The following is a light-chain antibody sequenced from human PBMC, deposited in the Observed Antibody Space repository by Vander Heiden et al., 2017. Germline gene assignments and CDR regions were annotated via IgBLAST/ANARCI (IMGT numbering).Light chain of an antibody. V-gene: IGKV4-1*01. CDR3: QQYYSTPLT. Sequence: IVMTLSPDSLTVSLGARATINCKSSQSLLYRSNNKNYLAWYQQKPGQPPKLLIYWASARESGVPDRFSGSGSGTDFTLTISSLQAEDVAVYYCQQYYSTPLTFGGGTKVEI. CDR2: WAS. J-gene: IGKJ4*01. CDR1: QSLLYRSNNKNY.